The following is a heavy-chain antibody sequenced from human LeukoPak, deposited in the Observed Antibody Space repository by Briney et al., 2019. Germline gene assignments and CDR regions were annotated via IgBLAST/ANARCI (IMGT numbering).Heavy chain of an antibody. CDR1: GGTFSSYA. D-gene: IGHD3-3*01. V-gene: IGHV1-69*13. CDR2: IIPIFGTA. J-gene: IGHJ6*03. Sequence: ASVKVSCKASGGTFSSYAISWVRQAPGQGLEWMGGIIPIFGTANYAQKFQGRVTITADESTSTAYMELSSLRSEDTAVYYCARGRSGYYPYYYYYMDVWGKGTTVTVSS. CDR3: ARGRSGYYPYYYYYMDV.